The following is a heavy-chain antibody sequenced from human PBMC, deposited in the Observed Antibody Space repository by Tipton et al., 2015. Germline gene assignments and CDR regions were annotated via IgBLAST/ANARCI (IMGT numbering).Heavy chain of an antibody. CDR2: ISTSGTTI. J-gene: IGHJ4*02. V-gene: IGHV3-11*01. Sequence: GSLRLSCAASGFTFGDYYMIWIRQAPGKGLEWVSSISTSGTTIEYADSVKGRFTISRDNAKNSLLLQMNSLRDEDMAVYYCARGVGYGSGNALFWGQGTLVTVSS. D-gene: IGHD3-10*01. CDR3: ARGVGYGSGNALF. CDR1: GFTFGDYY.